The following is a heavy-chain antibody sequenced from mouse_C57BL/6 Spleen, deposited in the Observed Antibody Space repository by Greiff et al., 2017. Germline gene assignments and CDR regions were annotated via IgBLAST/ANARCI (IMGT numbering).Heavy chain of an antibody. J-gene: IGHJ3*01. CDR3: AGQLRLLTWFAY. CDR2: IDPSDSYT. CDR1: GYTFTSYW. V-gene: IGHV1-59*01. D-gene: IGHD3-2*02. Sequence: QVQLKQPGAELVRPGTSVKLSCKASGYTFTSYWMHWVKQRPGQGLEWIGVIDPSDSYTNYNQKFKGKATLTVDTSSSTAYMQLSSLTSEDSAVYYCAGQLRLLTWFAYWGQGTLVTVSA.